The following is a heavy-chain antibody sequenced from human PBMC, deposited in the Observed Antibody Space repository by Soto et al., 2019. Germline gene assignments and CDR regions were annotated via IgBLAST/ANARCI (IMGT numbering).Heavy chain of an antibody. J-gene: IGHJ4*02. D-gene: IGHD3-10*01. CDR2: IIPIFGTA. Sequence: ASVKVSCKAPGGTFSSYAISWVRQAPGQGLEWMGGIIPIFGTANYAQKFQGRVTITADESTSTAYMELSSLRSEDTAVYYCARASDITMVRGVTHFDYWGQGTLVTVS. CDR1: GGTFSSYA. V-gene: IGHV1-69*13. CDR3: ARASDITMVRGVTHFDY.